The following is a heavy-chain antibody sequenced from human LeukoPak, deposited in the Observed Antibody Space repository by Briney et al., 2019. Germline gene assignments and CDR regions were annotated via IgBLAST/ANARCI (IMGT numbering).Heavy chain of an antibody. V-gene: IGHV3-11*01. J-gene: IGHJ5*02. D-gene: IGHD3-3*01. CDR2: ISSSGSTI. Sequence: GGSLRLSCAASGFTFSDYYMSWIRQAPGKGLEWVSYISSSGSTIYYADSVKGRFTISRDNSKNTLYLQMNSLRAEDTAVYYCAKVYDFWSGYNWFDPWGQGTLVTVSS. CDR1: GFTFSDYY. CDR3: AKVYDFWSGYNWFDP.